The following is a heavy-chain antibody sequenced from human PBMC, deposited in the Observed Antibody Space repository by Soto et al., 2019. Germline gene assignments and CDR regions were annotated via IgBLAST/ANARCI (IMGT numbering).Heavy chain of an antibody. CDR2: MNPNSGNT. D-gene: IGHD6-6*01. CDR3: ARGHISSTKNWLDP. Sequence: ASVKVSCKGSGYTFTSYHINWVRQATGQGLELMGWMNPNSGNTGYAQTLQGRVTMTWDTSISTACMELSSLRFEDTAMYYCARGHISSTKNWLDPWGQGTLVTVSS. J-gene: IGHJ5*02. CDR1: GYTFTSYH. V-gene: IGHV1-8*01.